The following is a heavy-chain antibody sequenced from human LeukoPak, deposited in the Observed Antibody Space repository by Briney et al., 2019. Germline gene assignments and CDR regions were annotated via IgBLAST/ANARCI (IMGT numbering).Heavy chain of an antibody. D-gene: IGHD2-15*01. CDR3: AKVQGPYCSGGSCYSGPDY. CDR1: GFTFSSYG. Sequence: GGSLRLSCAASGFTFSSYGMHWVRQAPGKGLEWVAVISYDGSNKYYADSVKGRFTISRDNSKNTLYLQMNSLRAEDTAVYYCAKVQGPYCSGGSCYSGPDYWGQGTLVTVSS. J-gene: IGHJ4*02. CDR2: ISYDGSNK. V-gene: IGHV3-30*18.